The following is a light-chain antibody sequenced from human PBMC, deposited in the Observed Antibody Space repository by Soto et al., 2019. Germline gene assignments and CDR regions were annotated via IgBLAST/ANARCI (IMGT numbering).Light chain of an antibody. CDR1: QGISSA. J-gene: IGKJ2*01. CDR2: DAS. V-gene: IGKV1-13*02. CDR3: QQFNSYPLMYT. Sequence: AIQLTQAPSSLSASVGDRVTITCRASQGISSALAWYQQKPGKAPKLLIYDASSLESGVRSRFSGSGSGTDFTLTISSLQPEDFATYYCQQFNSYPLMYTFGQGTKLEIK.